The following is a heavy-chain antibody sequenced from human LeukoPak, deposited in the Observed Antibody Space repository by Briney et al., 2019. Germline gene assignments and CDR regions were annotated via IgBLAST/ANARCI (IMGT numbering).Heavy chain of an antibody. V-gene: IGHV1-2*02. J-gene: IGHJ5*02. CDR3: ARAATIFGVVKMLPNWFDP. CDR2: INPNSGGT. D-gene: IGHD3-3*01. Sequence: ASVKVSCKASGYTFTGYYMHWVRQAPGQGLEWMGWINPNSGGTNYAQKFQGRVTMTRDTSISTAYMELSRLRSDDTAVYYCARAATIFGVVKMLPNWFDPWGQGTLVTVSS. CDR1: GYTFTGYY.